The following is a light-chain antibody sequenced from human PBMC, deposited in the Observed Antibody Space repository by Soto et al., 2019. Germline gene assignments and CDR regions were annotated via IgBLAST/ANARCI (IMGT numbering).Light chain of an antibody. CDR1: QSISSW. Sequence: DIQMTQSPSTLSASVGDRVTITCRASQSISSWLAWYQQKPGKAPKLLIYDASSLESGVTSRFIGSGSGTEFTLTISSLQPDDFATYYCQQYNSYSWTFGQGTKVEIK. CDR2: DAS. J-gene: IGKJ1*01. CDR3: QQYNSYSWT. V-gene: IGKV1-5*01.